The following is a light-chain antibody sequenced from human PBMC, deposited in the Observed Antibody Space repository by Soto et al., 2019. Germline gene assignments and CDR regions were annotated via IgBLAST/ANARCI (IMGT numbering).Light chain of an antibody. V-gene: IGKV3-20*01. CDR3: QQYGSSPPWT. CDR2: GAS. Sequence: IVMTLSPGTLSLCQGSTATLSRRAIQSVSSSYLAWYQQKPGQAPRLLIYGASSRATGIPDRFSGSGSGTDFTLTISRLEPQDFAVYYGQQYGSSPPWTFGQGTKVDIK. J-gene: IGKJ1*01. CDR1: QSVSSSY.